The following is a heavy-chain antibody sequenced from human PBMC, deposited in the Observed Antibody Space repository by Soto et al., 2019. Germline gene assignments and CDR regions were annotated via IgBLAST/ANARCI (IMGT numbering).Heavy chain of an antibody. D-gene: IGHD2-21*01. V-gene: IGHV3-66*01. J-gene: IGHJ6*02. Sequence: GGSLRLSCAASGFTVSSNYMSWVRQAPGKGLEWVSVIYSGGSTYYADSVKGRFTISRDNSKNTLYLQMNSLRAEDTAVYYCAREFPFTYYYYGMDVWGQGTTVTVSS. CDR1: GFTVSSNY. CDR3: AREFPFTYYYYGMDV. CDR2: IYSGGST.